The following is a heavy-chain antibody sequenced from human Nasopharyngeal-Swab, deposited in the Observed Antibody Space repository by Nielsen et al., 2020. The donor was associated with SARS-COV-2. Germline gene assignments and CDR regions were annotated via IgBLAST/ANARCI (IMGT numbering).Heavy chain of an antibody. CDR2: INPDGSVK. Sequence: VRQMPGKGLEWVANINPDGSVKFYVDSVKGRFTISRDNVYNSVYLQMSSLTAEDTAVYYCASAIAADGSSWGKGTMVTGSS. CDR3: ASAIAADGSS. J-gene: IGHJ5*02. D-gene: IGHD6-13*01. V-gene: IGHV3-7*05.